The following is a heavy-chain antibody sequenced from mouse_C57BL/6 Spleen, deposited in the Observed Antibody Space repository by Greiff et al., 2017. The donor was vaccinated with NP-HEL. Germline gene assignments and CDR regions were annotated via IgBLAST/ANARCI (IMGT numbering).Heavy chain of an antibody. CDR2: IYPGDGDT. Sequence: QVQLQQSGPELVKPGASVKISCKASGYAFSSSWMNWVKQRPGKGLEWIGRIYPGDGDTNYIGKFKGKATLTADKSSSTAYMQLSSLTSEDSAVYFCARDHYGSSYADYWGQGTTLTVSS. CDR1: GYAFSSSW. J-gene: IGHJ2*01. CDR3: ARDHYGSSYADY. D-gene: IGHD1-1*01. V-gene: IGHV1-82*01.